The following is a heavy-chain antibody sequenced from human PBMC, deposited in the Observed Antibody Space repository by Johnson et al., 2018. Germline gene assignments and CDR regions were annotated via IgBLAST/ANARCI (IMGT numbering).Heavy chain of an antibody. CDR2: IGTAADT. CDR3: TRLSDCSSGRCTRRYAMDV. V-gene: IGHV3-13*01. CDR1: GFTFSKYD. D-gene: IGHD2-15*01. Sequence: VQLVQSGGGLVQPGGPLRLSCAASGFTFSKYDMHWVRRVTGKGLEWVSAIGTAADTFYSGSVKGRFTVSSENAKNSFYLQMNSLRVGDTAVYYCTRLSDCSSGRCTRRYAMDVWGQGTTVTVSS. J-gene: IGHJ6*02.